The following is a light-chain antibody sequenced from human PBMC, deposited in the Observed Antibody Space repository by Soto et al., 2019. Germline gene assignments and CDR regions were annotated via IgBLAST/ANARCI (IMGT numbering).Light chain of an antibody. CDR2: SAS. CDR1: QDISDW. CDR3: LQAYTFPLT. V-gene: IGKV1-12*01. J-gene: IGKJ4*01. Sequence: DIQMTQSPSSVYASVGDRVTITCRASQDISDWVAWYQQKPGKAPNLLMYSASRLQSGVPPRFSGSGSGTYFTLTITSLQPEDSATYFCLQAYTFPLTFGGGTHVEI.